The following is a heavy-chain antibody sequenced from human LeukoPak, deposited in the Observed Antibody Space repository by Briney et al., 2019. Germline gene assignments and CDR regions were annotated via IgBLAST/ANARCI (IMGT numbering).Heavy chain of an antibody. D-gene: IGHD3-22*01. V-gene: IGHV3-43*02. CDR2: IRGDGGST. CDR3: AKDISTMIVVGNFDY. Sequence: PGGSLRLSCAAPGFTFDDYAMHWVRQAPGQGLEWVSLIRGDGGSTYYADSVKGRFTISRDNSKNSLYLQMNSLRTEDTALYYCAKDISTMIVVGNFDYWGQGTLVTVSS. J-gene: IGHJ4*02. CDR1: GFTFDDYA.